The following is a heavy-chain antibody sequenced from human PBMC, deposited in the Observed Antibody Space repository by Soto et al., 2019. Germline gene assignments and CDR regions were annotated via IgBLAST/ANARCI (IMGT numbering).Heavy chain of an antibody. V-gene: IGHV1-2*02. J-gene: IGHJ6*02. CDR1: GYTFTGYY. CDR2: INPNSGGT. D-gene: IGHD6-6*01. CDR3: AREVRQLVRRDYYYGMDV. Sequence: ASVKVSFKASGYTFTGYYMHWVRQAPGQGLEWMGWINPNSGGTNYAQKFQGRVTMTRDTSISTAYMELSRLRSDDTAVYYCAREVRQLVRRDYYYGMDVWGQGTTVTAP.